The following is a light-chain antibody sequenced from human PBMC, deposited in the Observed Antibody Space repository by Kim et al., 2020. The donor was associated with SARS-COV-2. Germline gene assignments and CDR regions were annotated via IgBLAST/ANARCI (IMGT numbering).Light chain of an antibody. J-gene: IGKJ1*01. V-gene: IGKV1-27*01. Sequence: DIQMTQSPSSLSASVGDRVTITCRASQGIRNYLAWFQQKPGKVPKLLIYAASALQSGVPSRFSGSGSGTDFTLTITGLQPEDVGTYYCQKYDTASWTFGQGTKVDIK. CDR3: QKYDTASWT. CDR1: QGIRNY. CDR2: AAS.